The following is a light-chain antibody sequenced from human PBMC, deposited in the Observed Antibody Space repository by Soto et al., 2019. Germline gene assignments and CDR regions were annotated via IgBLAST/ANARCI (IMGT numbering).Light chain of an antibody. CDR2: EGT. J-gene: IGLJ3*02. CDR1: SSDVGGYDR. CDR3: CSSAGSRILSWV. Sequence: QSVLTQPASVSGSPGQSINISCTGTSSDVGGYDRVSWYQQHPGKAPKLLIYEGTKRPSGISKRLSGSKSGNMASLTISGLQAEDEADYYCCSSAGSRILSWVFGGGTKLTVL. V-gene: IGLV2-23*01.